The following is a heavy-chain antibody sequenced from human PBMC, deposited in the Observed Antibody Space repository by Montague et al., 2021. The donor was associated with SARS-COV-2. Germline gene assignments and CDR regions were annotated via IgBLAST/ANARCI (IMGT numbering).Heavy chain of an antibody. CDR2: IYHSGST. Sequence: SETLSLTCAVSGGSISSSHRWSWVRQPPGKGLEWIGEIYHSGSTNYNPSLKSRVTISMDKSKNQFSLKLSSVTAADTAVYYCAREFRTYGYGGQYWYFDLWGRGTLVTVSS. D-gene: IGHD3-10*01. CDR3: AREFRTYGYGGQYWYFDL. CDR1: GGSISSSHR. J-gene: IGHJ2*01. V-gene: IGHV4-4*02.